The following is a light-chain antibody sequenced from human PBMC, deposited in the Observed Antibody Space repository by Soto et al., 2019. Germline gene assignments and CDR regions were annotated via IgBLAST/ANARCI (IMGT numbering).Light chain of an antibody. CDR1: SSDVGGYNY. CDR2: DVS. Sequence: QAVVTQPASVSGSPEQSITISCTGTSSDVGGYNYVSWYQQHPGKAPKLMIYDVSNRPSGVSNRFSGSKSGNTASLTISGLQAEDEADYYCSSHTSSSTSYVFGTGTKLTVL. V-gene: IGLV2-14*01. CDR3: SSHTSSSTSYV. J-gene: IGLJ1*01.